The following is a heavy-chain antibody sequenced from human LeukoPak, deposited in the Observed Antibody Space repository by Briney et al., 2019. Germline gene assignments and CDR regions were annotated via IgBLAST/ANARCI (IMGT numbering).Heavy chain of an antibody. D-gene: IGHD2-21*02. Sequence: ASVKVSCKASGYTFTSYYMHWVRQASGQGLEWMGIINPSGGSTTYAQKFQGRVTMTRDTSTSTVYMELSSLRSEDTAVYYCARDIMVMTYYYYYGMDVWGQGTTVTVPS. J-gene: IGHJ6*02. CDR1: GYTFTSYY. V-gene: IGHV1-46*01. CDR2: INPSGGST. CDR3: ARDIMVMTYYYYYGMDV.